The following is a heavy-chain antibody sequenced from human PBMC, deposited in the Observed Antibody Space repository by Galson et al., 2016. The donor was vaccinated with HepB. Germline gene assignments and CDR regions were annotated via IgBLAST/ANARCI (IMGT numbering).Heavy chain of an antibody. CDR1: GYTFTSYY. CDR2: INPSGGST. CDR3: ARDLGGSGRYPYYYYGMDV. Sequence: SVKVSCKASGYTFTSYYMHWVRQAPGQGLEWMGIINPSGGSTSYAQKFQGRVTMTRDTSTSTVYMELSSLRSEDTAVYYCARDLGGSGRYPYYYYGMDVWGQGTTVTVSS. D-gene: IGHD3-10*01. J-gene: IGHJ6*02. V-gene: IGHV1-46*01.